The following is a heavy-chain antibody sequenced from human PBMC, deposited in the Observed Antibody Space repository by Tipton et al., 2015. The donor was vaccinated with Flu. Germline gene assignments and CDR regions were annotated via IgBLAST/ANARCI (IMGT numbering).Heavy chain of an antibody. CDR1: GFSVSSNY. Sequence: QLVQSGGGSIQPGGSLRLSCAASGFSVSSNYMSWVRQAPGKGLEWVSVIYSGGSTYYADSVKGRFTISRDNSKLYLQMNSLRAEDTAVYYCASRGGGDYPYFDYWGQGTLVTVSS. CDR2: IYSGGST. J-gene: IGHJ4*02. CDR3: ASRGGGDYPYFDY. V-gene: IGHV3-53*01. D-gene: IGHD4-17*01.